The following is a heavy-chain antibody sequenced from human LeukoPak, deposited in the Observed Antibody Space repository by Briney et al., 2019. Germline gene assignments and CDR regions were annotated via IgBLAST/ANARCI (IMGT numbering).Heavy chain of an antibody. CDR1: GFTFSSYA. J-gene: IGHJ4*02. V-gene: IGHV3-30-3*01. D-gene: IGHD3-16*02. Sequence: PGRSLRLSCAASGFTFSSYAMHWVRQAPGKGLEWVAVISYDGSNKYYADSVKGRFTISRDNSKNTLYLQMSSLRAEDTAVYYCARDGITFGGVIVYYFDYWGQGTLVTVSS. CDR3: ARDGITFGGVIVYYFDY. CDR2: ISYDGSNK.